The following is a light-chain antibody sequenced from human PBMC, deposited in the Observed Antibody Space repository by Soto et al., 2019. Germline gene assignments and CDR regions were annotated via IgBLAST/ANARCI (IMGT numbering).Light chain of an antibody. CDR3: MQGLQGLT. J-gene: IGKJ3*01. Sequence: DVVMTQSPLSLPVTPGEPASISCRSSQSLLHSNGYNYLDWYLQKPGQSPHLLIYLGSNRASGVPDRFSGSGSGTDFTLKISRVEAEDVGVYYCMQGLQGLTFGPGTKVDIK. V-gene: IGKV2-28*01. CDR2: LGS. CDR1: QSLLHSNGYNY.